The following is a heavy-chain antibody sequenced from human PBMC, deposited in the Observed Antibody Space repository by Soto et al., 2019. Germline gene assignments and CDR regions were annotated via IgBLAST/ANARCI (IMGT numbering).Heavy chain of an antibody. Sequence: GGSLRLSCAASGFTFDDYAMHWVRQAPGKGLEWVSGISWNSGSIGYADSVKGRFTISRDNAKNSLYLQMNSLRAEDTALYYCAKDRHCSSTSCYRGFDPWGQGTLVTVSS. V-gene: IGHV3-9*01. J-gene: IGHJ5*02. CDR1: GFTFDDYA. CDR2: ISWNSGSI. CDR3: AKDRHCSSTSCYRGFDP. D-gene: IGHD2-2*02.